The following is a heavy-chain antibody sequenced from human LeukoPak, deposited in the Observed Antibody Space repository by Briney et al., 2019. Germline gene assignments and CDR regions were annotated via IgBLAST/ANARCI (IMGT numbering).Heavy chain of an antibody. CDR1: GGSISSYY. V-gene: IGHV4-59*01. D-gene: IGHD2-8*01. CDR2: IYYSGST. J-gene: IGHJ4*02. CDR3: ARIGRYCTNGVCYTNHYYFDY. Sequence: PSETLSLTCTVSGGSISSYYWSWIRQPPGKGLEWIGYIYYSGSTNYNPSLKSRVTISVDTSKNQFSLKLSSVTAADPAVYYCARIGRYCTNGVCYTNHYYFDYWGQGTLVTVSS.